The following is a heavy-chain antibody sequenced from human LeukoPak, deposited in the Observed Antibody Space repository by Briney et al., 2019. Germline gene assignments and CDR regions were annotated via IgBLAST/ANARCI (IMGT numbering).Heavy chain of an antibody. Sequence: SETLSLTCAVYGGSFSGYYWSWIRQPPGKGLEWIGEINHSGSTNYNPSLKSRVTISVDTSKNQFSLKLSSVTAADTAVYYCGKYSTSSLYFQHGGRATRVTVSS. D-gene: IGHD6-13*01. J-gene: IGHJ1*01. CDR1: GGSFSGYY. CDR3: GKYSTSSLYFQH. V-gene: IGHV4-34*01. CDR2: INHSGST.